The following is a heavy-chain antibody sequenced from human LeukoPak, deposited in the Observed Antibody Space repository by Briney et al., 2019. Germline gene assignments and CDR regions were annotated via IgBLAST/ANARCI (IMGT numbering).Heavy chain of an antibody. Sequence: SQTLSLTCAISGDSVSSNSATWSWIRQSPSRGLEWLGRIYYRSKWFNEYTASMKSRITINPDTSKNQLSLQLNSVTPDDTAVYYCARGRPMGGIGFDYWGQGTLVTVSS. D-gene: IGHD2-15*01. CDR2: IYYRSKWFN. CDR3: ARGRPMGGIGFDY. V-gene: IGHV6-1*01. J-gene: IGHJ4*02. CDR1: GDSVSSNSAT.